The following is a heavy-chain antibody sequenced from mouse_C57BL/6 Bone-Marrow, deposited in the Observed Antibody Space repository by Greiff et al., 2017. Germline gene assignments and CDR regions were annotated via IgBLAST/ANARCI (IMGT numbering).Heavy chain of an antibody. CDR2: IDPENGDT. V-gene: IGHV14-4*01. CDR3: TTVTTLVTGIDY. Sequence: VQLQQSGAELVRPGASVKLSCTASGFNIKDDYMSWVQQSPEQGLEWIGWIDPENGDTEYASKFQGKGTITADTSYNTAYLQLSSLTSEDTAVYFCTTVTTLVTGIDYWGRGTTLTVSS. J-gene: IGHJ2*01. CDR1: GFNIKDDY. D-gene: IGHD1-1*01.